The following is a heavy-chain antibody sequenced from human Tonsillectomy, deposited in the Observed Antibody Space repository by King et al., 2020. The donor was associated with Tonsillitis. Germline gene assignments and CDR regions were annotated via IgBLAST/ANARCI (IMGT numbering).Heavy chain of an antibody. CDR3: ARDPSSWYYFDY. D-gene: IGHD6-13*01. CDR1: GFTFSNYS. V-gene: IGHV3-21*01. J-gene: IGHJ4*02. CDR2: ISTSSRYI. Sequence: VQLVESGGGLVKPGGSLRLSCAASGFTFSNYSMNWVRQAPGKGLEWVSFISTSSRYIYYADSLKGRFTISRDNAKNSLFLQMNSLRAEDTALYYCARDPSSWYYFDYWGQGTLVTVSS.